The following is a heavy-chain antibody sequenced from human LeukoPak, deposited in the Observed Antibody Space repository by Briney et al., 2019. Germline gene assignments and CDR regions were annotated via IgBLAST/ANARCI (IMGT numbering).Heavy chain of an antibody. CDR3: ARVHSSGQRMDV. V-gene: IGHV4-31*03. CDR1: GGSISSGGYY. CDR2: IYYSGST. Sequence: SETLSLTCTVSGGSISSGGYYWSWIRQHPGKGLELIGYIYYSGSTYYNPSLKSRVTISVDTSKNQFSLKLSSVTAADTAVYYCARVHSSGQRMDVWGQGTTVTVSS. D-gene: IGHD3-22*01. J-gene: IGHJ6*02.